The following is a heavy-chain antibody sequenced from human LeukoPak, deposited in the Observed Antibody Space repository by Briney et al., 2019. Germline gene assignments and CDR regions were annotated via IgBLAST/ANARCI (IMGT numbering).Heavy chain of an antibody. J-gene: IGHJ4*02. Sequence: ASVTVSCKASGYTFTSYDINWVRQATGQGLEWMGWMNPNSGNTGYAQKFQGRVTMTRNTSISTAYMELSSLRSEDTAVYYCARVEVGYGDLYYFDYWGQGTLVTVSS. CDR2: MNPNSGNT. CDR1: GYTFTSYD. D-gene: IGHD4-17*01. V-gene: IGHV1-8*01. CDR3: ARVEVGYGDLYYFDY.